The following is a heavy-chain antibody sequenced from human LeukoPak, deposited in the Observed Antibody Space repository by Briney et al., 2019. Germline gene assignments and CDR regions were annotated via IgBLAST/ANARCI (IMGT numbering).Heavy chain of an antibody. J-gene: IGHJ5*02. V-gene: IGHV4-39*02. Sequence: PSETLSLTCTVSGGSISSSNYYWGWIRQPPGKGLEWIGSMYNTGSTYYSPSLKSRVTISVDTSKNHFSLTMTSVTATDTAAYYCARRLHGSGWYNWFDPWGQGTLVTVSS. D-gene: IGHD6-13*01. CDR1: GGSISSSNYY. CDR3: ARRLHGSGWYNWFDP. CDR2: MYNTGST.